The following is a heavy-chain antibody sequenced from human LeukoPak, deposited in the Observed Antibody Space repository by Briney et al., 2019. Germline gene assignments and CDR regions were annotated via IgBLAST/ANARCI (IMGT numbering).Heavy chain of an antibody. D-gene: IGHD1-1*01. J-gene: IGHJ4*02. CDR2: IYYSGST. CDR1: GGSISSSSYY. V-gene: IGHV4-39*07. Sequence: PSETLSLTCTVSGGSISSSSYYWGWIRQPPGKGLEWIGSIYYSGSTYYNPSLKSRVTISVDTSKNQFSLKLSSVTAADTAVYYCATRELSWDYWGQGTLVTVSS. CDR3: ATRELSWDY.